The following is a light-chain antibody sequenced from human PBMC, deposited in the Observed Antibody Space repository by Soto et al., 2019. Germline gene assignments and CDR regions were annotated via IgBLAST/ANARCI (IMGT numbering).Light chain of an antibody. CDR1: QSVSNNY. CDR3: QQRSSWPLT. Sequence: ISLTQSPGTLSLSPRAIATLSCRASQSVSNNYLAWYQQKPGQAPRLLIYVASNRATGIQDRFSGSGSGTDFTLTISSLEPEDFAVYYCQQRSSWPLTFGEGTKVDI. CDR2: VAS. J-gene: IGKJ4*01. V-gene: IGKV3D-20*02.